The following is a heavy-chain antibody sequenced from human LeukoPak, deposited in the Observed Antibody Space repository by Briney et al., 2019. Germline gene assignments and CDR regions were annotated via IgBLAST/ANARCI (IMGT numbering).Heavy chain of an antibody. Sequence: GGSLRLSCAASGFTFSSYAMHWVRQAPGKGLEWVAVISYDGSNKYYADSVKGRFTISRDNSKNTLYLQMNSLRTEDTAVYYCARMTTVVTFDAFDIWGQGTMVTVSS. D-gene: IGHD4-23*01. V-gene: IGHV3-30-3*01. CDR3: ARMTTVVTFDAFDI. CDR2: ISYDGSNK. J-gene: IGHJ3*02. CDR1: GFTFSSYA.